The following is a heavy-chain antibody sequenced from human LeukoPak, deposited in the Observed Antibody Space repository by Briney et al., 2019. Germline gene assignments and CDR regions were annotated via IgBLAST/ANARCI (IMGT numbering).Heavy chain of an antibody. CDR3: ARDQTRYCSGGSCPDAFDI. D-gene: IGHD2-15*01. CDR2: ISSSSSYI. V-gene: IGHV3-21*01. Sequence: GGSLRLSCAASGFTFSSYSMNWVRQAPGKGLEWVSSISSSSSYIYYADSVKGRLTISRDNAKNSLYLQMNSLRAEDTAVYYCARDQTRYCSGGSCPDAFDIWGQGTMVTVSS. CDR1: GFTFSSYS. J-gene: IGHJ3*02.